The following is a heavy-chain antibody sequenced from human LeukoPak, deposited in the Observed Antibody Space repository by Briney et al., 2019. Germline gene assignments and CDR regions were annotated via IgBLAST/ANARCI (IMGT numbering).Heavy chain of an antibody. Sequence: PGGSLRLSCAASGFTFSSYAMHWVRQAPGKGLEYVSAISSNGGSTYYANSVKGRFTISRDNSKNTLYLQMNSLRAEDTAVYYCARDAWGYDPSYYFDYWGQGTLVTVSS. J-gene: IGHJ4*02. CDR1: GFTFSSYA. V-gene: IGHV3-64*01. D-gene: IGHD5-12*01. CDR3: ARDAWGYDPSYYFDY. CDR2: ISSNGGST.